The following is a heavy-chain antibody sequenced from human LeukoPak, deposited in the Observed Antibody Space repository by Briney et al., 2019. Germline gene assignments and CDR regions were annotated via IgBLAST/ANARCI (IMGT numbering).Heavy chain of an antibody. Sequence: GGSLRLSCAASGFTVSSNYMSWVRQAPGKGLEWVSVIDSGGSTYYADSVKGRFTISRDNSKNTLYLQMNSLRAEDTAVYYCARWVDTTIAAAGTDYWGQGTLVTVSS. CDR3: ARWVDTTIAAAGTDY. D-gene: IGHD6-13*01. CDR2: IDSGGST. J-gene: IGHJ4*02. V-gene: IGHV3-66*01. CDR1: GFTVSSNY.